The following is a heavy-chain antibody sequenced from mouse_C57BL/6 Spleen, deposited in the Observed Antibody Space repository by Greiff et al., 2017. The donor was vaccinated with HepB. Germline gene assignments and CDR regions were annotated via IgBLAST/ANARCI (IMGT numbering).Heavy chain of an antibody. J-gene: IGHJ3*01. Sequence: EVQGVESGGDLVKPGGSLKLSCAASGFTFSSYGMSWVRQTPDKRLEWVATISSGGSYTYYPDSVKGRFTISRDNAKNTLYLQISSLKSEDTAMYYCARPYDYDGSWFAYWGQGTLVTVSA. V-gene: IGHV5-6*01. CDR1: GFTFSSYG. D-gene: IGHD2-4*01. CDR3: ARPYDYDGSWFAY. CDR2: ISSGGSYT.